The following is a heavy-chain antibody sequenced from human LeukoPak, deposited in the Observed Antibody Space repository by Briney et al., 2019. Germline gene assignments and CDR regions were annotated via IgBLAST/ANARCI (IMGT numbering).Heavy chain of an antibody. D-gene: IGHD2-21*02. V-gene: IGHV5-51*01. J-gene: IGHJ3*02. CDR3: ARLLPAGHTVVVTAPPDAFDI. CDR1: GYSFTSYW. Sequence: GESLKISCKGSGYSFTSYWIGWVRQMPGKGLEWMGIIYPGDSDTRYSPSFQGQVTISADKSISTAYLQWSSLKASDTAMYYCARLLPAGHTVVVTAPPDAFDIWGQGTMVTVSS. CDR2: IYPGDSDT.